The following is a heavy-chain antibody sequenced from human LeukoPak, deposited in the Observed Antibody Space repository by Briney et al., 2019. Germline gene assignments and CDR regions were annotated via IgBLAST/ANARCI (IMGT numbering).Heavy chain of an antibody. D-gene: IGHD3-16*02. CDR1: GGSISSGSYY. CDR2: INHSGST. V-gene: IGHV4-39*07. J-gene: IGHJ6*03. CDR3: ARDLLGYNYYYMDV. Sequence: SETLSLTCTVSGGSISSGSYYWSWIRQPPGKGLEWIGEINHSGSTNYNPSLKSRVTISVDTSKNQFSLKLSSVTAADTAVYYCARDLLGYNYYYMDVWGKGTTVTVSS.